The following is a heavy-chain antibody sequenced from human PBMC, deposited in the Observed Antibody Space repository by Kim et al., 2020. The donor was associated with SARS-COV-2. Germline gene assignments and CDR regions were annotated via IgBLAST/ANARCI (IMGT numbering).Heavy chain of an antibody. D-gene: IGHD3-10*01. J-gene: IGHJ4*02. CDR2: ISYDGSNK. Sequence: GGFLRLSCAASGFTFSSYAMHWVRQAPGKGLEWVAVISYDGSNKYYADSVKGRFTISRDNSKNTLYLQMNSLRAEDTAVYYCARDRRGYYGSGSYILQLCYWGQGTLVTVSS. V-gene: IGHV3-30*04. CDR1: GFTFSSYA. CDR3: ARDRRGYYGSGSYILQLCY.